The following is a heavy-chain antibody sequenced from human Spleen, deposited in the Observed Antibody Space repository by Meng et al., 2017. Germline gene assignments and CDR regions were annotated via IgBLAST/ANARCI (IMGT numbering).Heavy chain of an antibody. CDR2: IYYSGTT. J-gene: IGHJ3*01. CDR3: ARGFDSSGWSALDF. D-gene: IGHD3-22*01. Sequence: QGPLQGAGPGTVKPSQTLSLTCPVSGGSLSSCCYYWNWIRQHPGKGLEWIGSIYYSGTTYSNPSLKSRITVSVDTSKNQFSLKLTSVTAADTAVYYCARGFDSSGWSALDFWGQGTVVTVSS. CDR1: GGSLSSCCYY. V-gene: IGHV4-31*03.